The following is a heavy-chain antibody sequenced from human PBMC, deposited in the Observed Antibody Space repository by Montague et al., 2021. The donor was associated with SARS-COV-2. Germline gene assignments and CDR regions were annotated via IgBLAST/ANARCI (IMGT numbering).Heavy chain of an antibody. V-gene: IGHV4-59*08. J-gene: IGHJ4*02. CDR3: ARHRRFGVPVAGGAYFDY. CDR1: GDSISGYY. CDR2: IYHTGST. D-gene: IGHD6-19*01. Sequence: SETLSLTCTVSGDSISGYYWTWIRQAPEKGLEWIGYIYHTGSTNYNPSFKGRVIISVDTSTNQLSLRLTSVSAADSAKYFCARHRRFGVPVAGGAYFDYWGQGTLVTVSS.